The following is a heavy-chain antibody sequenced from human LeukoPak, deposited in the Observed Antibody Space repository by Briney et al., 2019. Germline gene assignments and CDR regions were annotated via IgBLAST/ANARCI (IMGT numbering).Heavy chain of an antibody. CDR3: ARDKAHRYYYDSSGHYYDAFDI. D-gene: IGHD3-22*01. Sequence: GGSLRLSCAASGFTFDDYGMSWVRQAPGKGLEWVSGINWNGGSTGYADSVKGRFTISRDNAKNSLYLQMNSLRAEDTALYYCARDKAHRYYYDSSGHYYDAFDIWGQGTMVTVSS. CDR1: GFTFDDYG. J-gene: IGHJ3*02. V-gene: IGHV3-20*04. CDR2: INWNGGST.